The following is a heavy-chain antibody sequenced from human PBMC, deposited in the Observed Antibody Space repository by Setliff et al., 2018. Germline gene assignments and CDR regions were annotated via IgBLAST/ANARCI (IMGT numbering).Heavy chain of an antibody. CDR2: TIPMFGTT. J-gene: IGHJ6*03. CDR3: AREGVDTRSSTDYRYYMDV. V-gene: IGHV1-69*05. Sequence: SVKVSCEASGGTFSSYGITWVRQAPGQGLEWMGGTIPMFGTTNYAQKFQGRVTIITDASTSTSYMALSSLTSADTAVHYCAREGVDTRSSTDYRYYMDVWGKGTTVTVSS. CDR1: GGTFSSYG. D-gene: IGHD5-18*01.